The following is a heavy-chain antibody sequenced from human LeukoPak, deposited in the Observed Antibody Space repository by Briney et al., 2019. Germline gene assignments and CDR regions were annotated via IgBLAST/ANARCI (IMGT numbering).Heavy chain of an antibody. D-gene: IGHD3-10*01. Sequence: GGSLRLSCAASGFTFSSYAMSWVRQAPGKALEWVANIKEDGSEKYYVDSVKGRFTISRDNAKNSVHLQMNSLRAEDTAVYYCARADYYGSGSYYWKWGQGTLVTVSS. V-gene: IGHV3-7*01. CDR1: GFTFSSYA. CDR3: ARADYYGSGSYYWK. CDR2: IKEDGSEK. J-gene: IGHJ4*02.